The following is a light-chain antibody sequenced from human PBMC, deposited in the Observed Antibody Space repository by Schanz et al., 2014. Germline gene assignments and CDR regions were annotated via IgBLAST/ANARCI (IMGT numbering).Light chain of an antibody. CDR1: ATDIGGTYL. Sequence: QSALTQPASVSASPGQSITISCTGTATDIGGTYLVSWYHQNPGEAPKLLILGDNHRPSGVSNRFSGSKSANTASLTISGLQAEDEATYYCCSYSHTRTFVLFGGGTKLTVL. CDR3: CSYSHTRTFVL. CDR2: GDN. V-gene: IGLV2-23*02. J-gene: IGLJ2*01.